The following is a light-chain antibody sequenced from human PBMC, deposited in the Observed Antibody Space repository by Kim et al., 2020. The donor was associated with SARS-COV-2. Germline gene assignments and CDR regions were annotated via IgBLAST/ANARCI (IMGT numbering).Light chain of an antibody. CDR3: MQGIHPIT. V-gene: IGKV2-30*01. Sequence: DVVMTQSPLSLPVTLGQPASISCRSSQSLVYSDGNTYLNWFQQRPGQSPRRLIYKVSNRDSGVPDRFSGSGSGTDFTLKISRVEADDVGVYCCMQGIHPITFGQGTRLEIK. CDR1: QSLVYSDGNTY. CDR2: KVS. J-gene: IGKJ5*01.